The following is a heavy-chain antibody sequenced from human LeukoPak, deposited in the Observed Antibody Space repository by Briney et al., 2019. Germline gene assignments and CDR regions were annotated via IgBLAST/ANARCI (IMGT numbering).Heavy chain of an antibody. D-gene: IGHD2-15*01. CDR2: INAGNGNT. Sequence: ASVTVSCTASGYTFTSYAMHWVRQAPGQRLEWMGWINAGNGNTKYSQKFQGRVTITRDTSASTAYMELSSLRSEDTAVYYCARDFIVVAKPPRYYYYYGMDVWGQGTTVTVSS. V-gene: IGHV1-3*01. CDR3: ARDFIVVAKPPRYYYYYGMDV. J-gene: IGHJ6*02. CDR1: GYTFTSYA.